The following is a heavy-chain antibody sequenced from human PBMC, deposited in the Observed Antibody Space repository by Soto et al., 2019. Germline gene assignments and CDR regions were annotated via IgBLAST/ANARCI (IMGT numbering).Heavy chain of an antibody. CDR1: GFTFSSYW. J-gene: IGHJ6*02. Sequence: GGSLRLSCAASGFTFSSYWISFVRHSAWKGLEWVANIKQDGSEKYYVDSVKGRFTISRDNAKNSLYLQMNSLRAEDTAVYYCARGRLASSSWYEERYYYYYGMDVWGQGTTVTVSS. CDR2: IKQDGSEK. D-gene: IGHD6-13*01. CDR3: ARGRLASSSWYEERYYYYYGMDV. V-gene: IGHV3-7*01.